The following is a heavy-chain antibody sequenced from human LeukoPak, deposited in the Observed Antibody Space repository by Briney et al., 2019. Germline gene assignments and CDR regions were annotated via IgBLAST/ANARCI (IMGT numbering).Heavy chain of an antibody. Sequence: SVKVSCKASGGTFTSHTITWVRQASGQGLEWMGGTIPFLGAAHTAQKFQGRVTITTDESTDTAYLELSSLRSEDTAVYYCATDTNLEDCRSSSCYGVWAFNVWGQGTMVTVSS. CDR1: GGTFTSHT. CDR3: ATDTNLEDCRSSSCYGVWAFNV. J-gene: IGHJ3*01. V-gene: IGHV1-69*05. D-gene: IGHD2-2*01. CDR2: TIPFLGAA.